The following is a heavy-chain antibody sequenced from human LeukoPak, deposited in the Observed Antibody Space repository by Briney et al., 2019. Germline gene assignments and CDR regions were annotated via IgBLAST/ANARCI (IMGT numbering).Heavy chain of an antibody. CDR1: GFTFISYG. J-gene: IGHJ1*01. Sequence: PGGSLRLSCAASGFTFISYGMSWVRQAPGKGLEWVSAISGSGGSTYYADSVKGRFTISRDNSKNTLYLQMNSLRAEDTAVYYCAKVGDGYNYGPEYFQHWGQGTLVTVSS. D-gene: IGHD5-24*01. CDR2: ISGSGGST. CDR3: AKVGDGYNYGPEYFQH. V-gene: IGHV3-23*01.